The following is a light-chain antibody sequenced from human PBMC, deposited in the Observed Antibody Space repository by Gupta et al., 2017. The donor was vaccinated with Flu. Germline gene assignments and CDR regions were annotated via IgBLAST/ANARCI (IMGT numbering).Light chain of an antibody. CDR2: TAL. CDR3: QQSYSTPPT. V-gene: IGKV1-39*01. Sequence: IQMTQSPSSLSASVGDTVTITCRASQSITKYLNWYQQKPGKAPKVLIFTALSLQNGVPSRFSGSGSGTDFTLTITSLQPEDSATYYCQQSYSTPPTFGQGTKLEI. CDR1: QSITKY. J-gene: IGKJ2*01.